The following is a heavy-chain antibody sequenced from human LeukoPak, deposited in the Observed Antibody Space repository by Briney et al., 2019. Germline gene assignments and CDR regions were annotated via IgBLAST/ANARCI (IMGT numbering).Heavy chain of an antibody. CDR3: ARDDTTTPFDY. J-gene: IGHJ4*02. CDR1: GFTFSSYW. D-gene: IGHD2-15*01. Sequence: GGSLRLSCAASGFTFSSYWMHWVRQAPGKGLEWVSSISSSSSYIYYADSVKGRFTISRDNAKNSLYLQMNSLRAEDTAVYYCARDDTTTPFDYWGQGTLVTVSS. V-gene: IGHV3-21*01. CDR2: ISSSSSYI.